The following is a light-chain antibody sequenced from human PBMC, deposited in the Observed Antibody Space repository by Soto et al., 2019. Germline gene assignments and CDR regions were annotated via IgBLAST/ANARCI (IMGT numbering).Light chain of an antibody. J-gene: IGKJ1*01. CDR3: QQYRSYWT. V-gene: IGKV1-5*03. CDR2: KTS. CDR1: QSINSW. Sequence: DIRMTQSPSTLSASVGDRVTITCRASQSINSWLAWFQLKPGKAPKLLIYKTSILERGVPSRFSGSGSGTEFTLSITSLQPDDFVTYYCQQYRSYWTFGQGTKVDIK.